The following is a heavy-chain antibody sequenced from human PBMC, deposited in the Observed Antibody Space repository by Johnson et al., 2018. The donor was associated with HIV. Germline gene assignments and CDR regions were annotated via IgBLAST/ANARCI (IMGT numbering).Heavy chain of an antibody. D-gene: IGHD3-16*01. CDR2: ISYDGSIK. Sequence: VQLVESGGGVVQPGSSLRLSCAASGFTFSSYAMHWVRQAPGKGLEWVAVISYDGSIKYYADSVKGRFTISRDNSKNTLYLQMNSLRAEDTAVYYCASLGLDLLVKAPLSVVFDAFDIWGQGTMVTVSS. CDR3: ASLGLDLLVKAPLSVVFDAFDI. J-gene: IGHJ3*02. CDR1: GFTFSSYA. V-gene: IGHV3-30*04.